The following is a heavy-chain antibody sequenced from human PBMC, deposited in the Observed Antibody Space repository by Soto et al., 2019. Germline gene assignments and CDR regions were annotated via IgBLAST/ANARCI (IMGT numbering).Heavy chain of an antibody. J-gene: IGHJ4*02. V-gene: IGHV3-74*01. D-gene: IGHD6-19*01. CDR2: INSDGSST. CDR1: GFTFSSYW. CDR3: AVAVAGPTAIGY. Sequence: EVQLVESGGGLVQPGGSLRLSCAASGFTFSSYWMHWVRQAPGKGLVWVSRINSDGSSTSYADSVKGGFTISRDNAKNTLYLQMNSLRAEDTAVYYCAVAVAGPTAIGYWGQGTLVTVSS.